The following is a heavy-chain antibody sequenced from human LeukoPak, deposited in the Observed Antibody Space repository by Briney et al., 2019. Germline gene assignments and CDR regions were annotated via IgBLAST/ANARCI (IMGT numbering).Heavy chain of an antibody. CDR3: ATLPMSSGYYFFDY. CDR1: GFNFSSYT. CDR2: ITTGDGNT. V-gene: IGHV3-23*01. J-gene: IGHJ4*02. Sequence: PGGSLRLSCTASGFNFSSYTMTWVRQAPGKGLKWVSTITTGDGNTYYADSVKGRFTVSRDDSKNTLYLQMNSLRAEDTAVYYCATLPMSSGYYFFDYWGQGTLVTVSS. D-gene: IGHD3-22*01.